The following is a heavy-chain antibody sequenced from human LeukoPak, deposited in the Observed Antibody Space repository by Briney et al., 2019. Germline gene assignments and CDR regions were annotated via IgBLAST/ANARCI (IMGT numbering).Heavy chain of an antibody. Sequence: SVKVSCKASRGTFSSYAISWVRQAPGQGREWMGGIIPIFGTANYAQKFQGRVTITTDESTSTAYMELSSLRSEDTAVYYCARGFRYFDWLAPFDYWGQGTLVTVSS. CDR3: ARGFRYFDWLAPFDY. CDR2: IIPIFGTA. J-gene: IGHJ4*02. CDR1: RGTFSSYA. D-gene: IGHD3-9*01. V-gene: IGHV1-69*05.